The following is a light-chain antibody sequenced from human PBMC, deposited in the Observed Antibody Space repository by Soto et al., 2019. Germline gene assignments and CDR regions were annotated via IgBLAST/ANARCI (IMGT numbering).Light chain of an antibody. Sequence: DVVMTQSPLSLPVTLGQPASISCRSSQSLLYSDGNTYLNWFQQRPGQSPRRLIYKVSNRDSGVPDRFSGSGSGTDFTLKISRVEADDVGVYYCMQGTHWPITFGQGTRLEIK. J-gene: IGKJ5*01. CDR2: KVS. CDR3: MQGTHWPIT. CDR1: QSLLYSDGNTY. V-gene: IGKV2-30*01.